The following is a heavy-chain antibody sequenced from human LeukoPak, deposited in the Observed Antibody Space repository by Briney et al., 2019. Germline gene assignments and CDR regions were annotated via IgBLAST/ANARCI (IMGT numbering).Heavy chain of an antibody. V-gene: IGHV3-48*03. CDR2: ISSSGSTI. Sequence: GGSLRLSCAASGFTFSSYEMNWVRQAPGKGLEWVSYISSSGSTIYYADSVKGRFTISRDNAKNSLYLQMNSLRAEDTAVYYCASPSTYSSVVDYWGQGTLVTVSS. J-gene: IGHJ4*02. CDR3: ASPSTYSSVVDY. D-gene: IGHD6-19*01. CDR1: GFTFSSYE.